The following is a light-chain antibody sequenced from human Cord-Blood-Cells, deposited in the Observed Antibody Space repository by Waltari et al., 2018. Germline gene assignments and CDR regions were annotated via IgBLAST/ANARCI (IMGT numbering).Light chain of an antibody. J-gene: IGLJ7*01. CDR2: EVS. V-gene: IGLV2-23*02. CDR3: CSYAGSSTAV. Sequence: QSALTQPASVSGSPGQSITISCTGTRSDVGSYNLVSWYQQHPGKAPKLMIYEVSKRPAGVSKRFSGSKSGNTASLTISGLQAEDEADYYCCSYAGSSTAVFGGGTQLTVL. CDR1: RSDVGSYNL.